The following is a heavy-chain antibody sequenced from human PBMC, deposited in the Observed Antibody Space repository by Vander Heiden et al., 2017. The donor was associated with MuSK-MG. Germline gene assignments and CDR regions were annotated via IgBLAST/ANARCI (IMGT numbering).Heavy chain of an antibody. CDR2: IKQDGSEK. J-gene: IGHJ4*02. CDR1: GFTFSTYW. CDR3: ARLQAGY. Sequence: EVQLVVFGGGLVQPGGSLSLPCVVSGFTFSTYWMNWVRRAPGKGLEWVANIKQDGSEKNYVDSVKGRFTISRDNAKNSLYLQMNSLRAEDTAVYYCARLQAGYWGQGTLVTVSS. V-gene: IGHV3-7*03.